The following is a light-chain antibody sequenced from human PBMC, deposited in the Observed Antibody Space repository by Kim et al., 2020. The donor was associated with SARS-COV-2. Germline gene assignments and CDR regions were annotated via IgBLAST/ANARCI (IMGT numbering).Light chain of an antibody. CDR2: GTS. Sequence: PGERATPSCRASQSVTSNNLAWFQQKPGQAPGLLIYGTSSRATGIPDRFSGSGSGTDFTLTISRLEPEDFAVYYCQQYDNSPYTFGQGTKLEI. CDR1: QSVTSNN. CDR3: QQYDNSPYT. J-gene: IGKJ2*01. V-gene: IGKV3-20*01.